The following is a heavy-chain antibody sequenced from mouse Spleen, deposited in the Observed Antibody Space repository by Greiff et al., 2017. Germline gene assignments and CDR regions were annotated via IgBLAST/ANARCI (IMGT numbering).Heavy chain of an antibody. CDR1: GYTFTSYG. CDR3: ARIYDGYYWAY. Sequence: QVQLQQSGAELARPGASVKLSCKASGYTFTSYGISWVKQRTGQGLEWIGEIYPRSGNTYYNEKFKGKATLTADKSSSTAYMELRSLTSEDSAVYFCARIYDGYYWAYWGQGTLVTVSA. V-gene: IGHV1-81*01. J-gene: IGHJ3*01. D-gene: IGHD2-3*01. CDR2: IYPRSGNT.